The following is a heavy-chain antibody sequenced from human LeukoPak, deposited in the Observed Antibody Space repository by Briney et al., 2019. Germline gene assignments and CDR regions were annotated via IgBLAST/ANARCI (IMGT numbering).Heavy chain of an antibody. D-gene: IGHD3-10*01. CDR1: GFTFSNYW. V-gene: IGHV3-7*04. CDR2: INQDGSEK. CDR3: ARAYYFDSRNYYNPTSSFDY. Sequence: GGSLRLSCAASGFTFSNYWMSWVRQAPGKGLEWVANINQDGSEKYSVDSVKGRFTISRDNAKNSLYLQMNSLRAEDTAVYYCARAYYFDSRNYYNPTSSFDYWGQGTLVTVSS. J-gene: IGHJ4*02.